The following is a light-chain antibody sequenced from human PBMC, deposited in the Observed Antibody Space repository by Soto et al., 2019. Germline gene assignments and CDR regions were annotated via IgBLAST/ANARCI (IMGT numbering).Light chain of an antibody. J-gene: IGKJ5*01. Sequence: EVVLTQSPGTLSLSPGERATLSCRASQSVSSNFLAWYQQKPGQAARLLIYHASSRATGLPDRFSGSGSGTDFTLTITSLEPEDCAVYYCQQYGSSPITFGQGTRLEIK. CDR2: HAS. CDR1: QSVSSNF. CDR3: QQYGSSPIT. V-gene: IGKV3-20*01.